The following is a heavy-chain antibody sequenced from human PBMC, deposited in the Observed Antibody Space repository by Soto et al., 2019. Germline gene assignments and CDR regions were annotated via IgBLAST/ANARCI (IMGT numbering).Heavy chain of an antibody. Sequence: EVQLAESGGGLIQPGGSLRLSCATSGFTFSRYWIHWVRQAPGEGLVWVSRISGDGVHTDYAESVKGRFTISRDNSKNTLYLQMNSLRAEDTAVYYCAKDHIVVVTAIFDYWGQGTLVTVSS. CDR3: AKDHIVVVTAIFDY. V-gene: IGHV3-74*01. J-gene: IGHJ4*02. CDR1: GFTFSRYW. CDR2: ISGDGVHT. D-gene: IGHD2-21*02.